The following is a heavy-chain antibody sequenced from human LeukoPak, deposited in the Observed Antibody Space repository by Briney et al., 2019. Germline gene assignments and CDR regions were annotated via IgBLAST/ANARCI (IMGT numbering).Heavy chain of an antibody. V-gene: IGHV1-8*01. CDR3: ASRQYCSSTSCEGDYYYYYMDV. Sequence: GASVKVSCKACGYTFTSYDINWVGQATGQGLEGMGWMNPNRCNTGYAQKFQGRVTMTRNTSISTAYMELSSLRSEDTAVYYCASRQYCSSTSCEGDYYYYYMDVWGKGTTVTVSS. J-gene: IGHJ6*03. CDR2: MNPNRCNT. D-gene: IGHD2-2*01. CDR1: GYTFTSYD.